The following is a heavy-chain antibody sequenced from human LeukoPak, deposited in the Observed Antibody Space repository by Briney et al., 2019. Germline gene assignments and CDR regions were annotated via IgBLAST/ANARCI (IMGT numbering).Heavy chain of an antibody. Sequence: GGSLRLSCAASGFTFSSYAMSWVRQAPGKGLEWVSAISGSGGSTYYADSVKGRFTISRDNSKNTLYLQMNSLRAEDTAVYYCAKEGSHVGYSYYGMDVWGQGTTVTVSS. D-gene: IGHD2-15*01. CDR3: AKEGSHVGYSYYGMDV. V-gene: IGHV3-23*01. CDR2: ISGSGGST. CDR1: GFTFSSYA. J-gene: IGHJ6*02.